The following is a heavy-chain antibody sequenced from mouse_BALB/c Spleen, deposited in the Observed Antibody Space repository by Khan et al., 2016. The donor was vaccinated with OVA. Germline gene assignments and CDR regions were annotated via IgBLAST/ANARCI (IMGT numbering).Heavy chain of an antibody. V-gene: IGHV5-17*02. CDR2: ISSDSNTI. CDR3: ATSYFYGYYFDY. D-gene: IGHD1-1*01. J-gene: IGHJ2*01. CDR1: GFTFTSYG. Sequence: VQGVESGGGLVQSGGSRKLSCAASGFTFTSYGMHWIRQAPEKGLEWVAYISSDSNTIYYADTVKGRFPISRDNPKNTLFLQMTSLRSGDTAMYFCATSYFYGYYFDYWGQGTTLTVSS.